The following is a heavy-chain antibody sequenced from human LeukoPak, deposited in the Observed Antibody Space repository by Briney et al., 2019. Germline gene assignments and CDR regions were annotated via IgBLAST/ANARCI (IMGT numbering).Heavy chain of an antibody. D-gene: IGHD3-10*01. CDR3: ARDMTTMVRGVETDDY. J-gene: IGHJ4*02. V-gene: IGHV1-46*01. Sequence: GASVKVSCTASGYTFTSYYMHWVRQAPGQGLEWMGIINPSGGSTSYAQKFQGRVTMTRDTSTSTVYMELSSLRSEDTAAYYCARDMTTMVRGVETDDYWGQGTLVTVSS. CDR1: GYTFTSYY. CDR2: INPSGGST.